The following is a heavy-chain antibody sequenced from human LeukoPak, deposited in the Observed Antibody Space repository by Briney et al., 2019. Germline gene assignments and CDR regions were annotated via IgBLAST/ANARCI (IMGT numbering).Heavy chain of an antibody. D-gene: IGHD2-15*01. CDR3: AKDSHRDCSGGSCYLGPRWFDP. CDR2: ISGSGGST. CDR1: GFTFSSYA. V-gene: IGHV3-23*01. J-gene: IGHJ5*02. Sequence: GGSLRLSCAASGFTFSSYAMSWVRQAPGKGLEWVSAISGSGGSTYYADSVKGRFTISRDNSKNTLYLQMNSLRAEDTAVYYCAKDSHRDCSGGSCYLGPRWFDPWGQGTLVTVSS.